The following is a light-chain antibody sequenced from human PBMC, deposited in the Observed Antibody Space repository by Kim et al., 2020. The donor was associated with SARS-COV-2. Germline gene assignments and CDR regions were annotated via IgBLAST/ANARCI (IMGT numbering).Light chain of an antibody. V-gene: IGKV3-20*01. Sequence: PDERATLSSRASQSVSSRHLAWYQKKPGQAPRLLIYGASSRATGIPDRFSGSGSGTDFTLTISRLEPEDFAVYYCQQYGSSPLYTFGQGTKLEI. CDR2: GAS. CDR1: QSVSSRH. J-gene: IGKJ2*01. CDR3: QQYGSSPLYT.